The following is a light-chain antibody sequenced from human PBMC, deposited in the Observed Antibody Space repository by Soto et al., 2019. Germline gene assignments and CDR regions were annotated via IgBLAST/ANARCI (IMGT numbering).Light chain of an antibody. J-gene: IGKJ1*01. CDR2: KAS. Sequence: SVSAGNRVPSSRRASQSISVWLAWYQQKAGKAPNLLIYKASRLESGVPSRFSGSGSETEFTLTISGLQPGDSATYYCQQYNSYSPTFGQGTKVDIK. CDR1: QSISVW. V-gene: IGKV1-5*03. CDR3: QQYNSYSPT.